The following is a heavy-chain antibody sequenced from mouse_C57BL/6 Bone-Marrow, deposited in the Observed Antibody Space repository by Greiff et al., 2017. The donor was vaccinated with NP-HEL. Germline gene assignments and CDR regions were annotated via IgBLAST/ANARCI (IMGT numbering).Heavy chain of an antibody. CDR3: ARWDYGSSYVDWYFDV. V-gene: IGHV1-52*01. CDR1: GYTFTSYW. J-gene: IGHJ1*03. Sequence: QVQLQQPGAELVRPGSSVKLSCKASGYTFTSYWMHWVKQRPIQGLEWIGNIDPSDSETHYNQKFKDKAPLTVDKSSSTAYMQLSSLTSEDSAVYYCARWDYGSSYVDWYFDVWGTGTTVTVSS. D-gene: IGHD1-1*01. CDR2: IDPSDSET.